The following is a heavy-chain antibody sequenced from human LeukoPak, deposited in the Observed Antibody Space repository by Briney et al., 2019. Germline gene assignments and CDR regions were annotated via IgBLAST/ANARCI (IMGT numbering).Heavy chain of an antibody. D-gene: IGHD3-16*02. CDR3: AREDLYDYVWGSYRLNYFDY. V-gene: IGHV3-30-3*01. J-gene: IGHJ4*02. CDR1: GFTFSSYA. CDR2: ISYDGSNK. Sequence: QPGGSLRLSCAASGFTFSSYAMHWVRQAPGKGLEWVAVISYDGSNKYYADSVKGRFTISRDNSKNTLYLQMNSLRAEDTAVYYCAREDLYDYVWGSYRLNYFDYWGQGTLVTVSS.